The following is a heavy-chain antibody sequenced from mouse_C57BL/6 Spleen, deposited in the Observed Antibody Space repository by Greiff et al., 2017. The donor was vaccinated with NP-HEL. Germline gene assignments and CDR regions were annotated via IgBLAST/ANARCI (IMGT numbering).Heavy chain of an antibody. D-gene: IGHD1-1*01. J-gene: IGHJ2*01. CDR1: GYTFTSYW. Sequence: QVQLKQPGAELVKPGASVKLSCKASGYTFTSYWMQWVKQRPGQGLEWIGEIDPSDSYTNYNQKFKGKATLTVDTSSSTAYMQLSSLTSEDSAVYYCARGGGSSWNYWGQGTTLTVSS. CDR2: IDPSDSYT. CDR3: ARGGGSSWNY. V-gene: IGHV1-50*01.